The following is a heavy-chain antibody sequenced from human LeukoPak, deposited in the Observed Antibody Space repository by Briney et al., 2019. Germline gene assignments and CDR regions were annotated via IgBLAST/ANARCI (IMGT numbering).Heavy chain of an antibody. Sequence: PSETLSLTCTVSGGSISSRTCYWAWIRQPPGKGLEWIGSINYSGKITYNPSLKSRVTVSLDTSKNQFSLTLSSVTAADTVVYYCARDFGDWRTDYWGQGTLVTVSS. D-gene: IGHD2-21*02. V-gene: IGHV4-39*07. CDR2: INYSGKI. CDR3: ARDFGDWRTDY. CDR1: GGSISSRTCY. J-gene: IGHJ4*02.